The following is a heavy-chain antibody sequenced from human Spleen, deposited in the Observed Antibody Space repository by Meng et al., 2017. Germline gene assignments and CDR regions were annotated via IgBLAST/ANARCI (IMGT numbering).Heavy chain of an antibody. CDR3: ARVFYHGSGYYFDS. CDR1: GYTFTGYY. CDR2: INPNIGGT. V-gene: IGHV1-2*02. D-gene: IGHD3-22*01. Sequence: ASVKVSCKASGYTFTGYYMHWVRQAPGQGLEWMGWINPNIGGTKYARKFQGRVTMTRDTSITTIYMELSGLRSDDTAVYYCARVFYHGSGYYFDSWGQGTLVTVSS. J-gene: IGHJ4*02.